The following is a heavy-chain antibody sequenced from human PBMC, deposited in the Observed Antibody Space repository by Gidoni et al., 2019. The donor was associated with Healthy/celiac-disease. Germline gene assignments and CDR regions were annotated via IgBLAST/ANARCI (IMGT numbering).Heavy chain of an antibody. CDR1: GFTFSSYG. CDR3: AKETEFYFDY. D-gene: IGHD3-10*01. V-gene: IGHV3-30*18. J-gene: IGHJ4*02. CDR2: ISYDGSNK. Sequence: QVQLVESGGGVVQPGRSLRLSCAASGFTFSSYGMHWVRQAPGKGLEWVAVISYDGSNKYYAASVKGRFTISRDNSKNTLYLQMNSLRAEDTAVYYCAKETEFYFDYWGQGTLVTVSS.